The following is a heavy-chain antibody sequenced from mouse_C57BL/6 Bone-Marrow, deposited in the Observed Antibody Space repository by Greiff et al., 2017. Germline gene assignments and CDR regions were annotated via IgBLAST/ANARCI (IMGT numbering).Heavy chain of an antibody. CDR3: ARSGPLGRSFDY. J-gene: IGHJ2*01. Sequence: QVQLQQPGAELVKPGASVKMSCKASGYTFTSYWITWVKQRPGQGLEWIGDIYPTSGRTNYNEKFKSKAILTVDTSSTTAYMQLSSLTSEDSAVFYCARSGPLGRSFDYWGQGTTPTVSA. CDR1: GYTFTSYW. CDR2: IYPTSGRT. V-gene: IGHV1-55*01. D-gene: IGHD4-1*01.